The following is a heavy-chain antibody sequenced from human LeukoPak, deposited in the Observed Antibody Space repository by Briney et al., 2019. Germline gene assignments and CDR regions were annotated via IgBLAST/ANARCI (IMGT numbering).Heavy chain of an antibody. D-gene: IGHD3-3*01. V-gene: IGHV3-23*01. CDR2: ISGNSGHT. J-gene: IGHJ5*02. CDR3: AKVGFSEMEWLLYSDR. Sequence: GGSLRLSCAAPGLTFSSYAMSWVRQAPGKGLEWVSDISGNSGHTYYADPVKGRFSISRDNSKNTLYLQMNTLRAEDTAVYYCAKVGFSEMEWLLYSDRWGQGTLVTVS. CDR1: GLTFSSYA.